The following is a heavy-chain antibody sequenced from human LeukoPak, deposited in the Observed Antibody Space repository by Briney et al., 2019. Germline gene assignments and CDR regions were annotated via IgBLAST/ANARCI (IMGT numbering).Heavy chain of an antibody. D-gene: IGHD2-15*01. V-gene: IGHV4-34*01. J-gene: IGHJ4*02. CDR3: AREDCSGGACTNFDY. Sequence: PSETLSLTCAVYGGTFSGYYWSWIRQPPGKGLEWIGEINPGGSTNYNPSLESRLIIPVDPSKNQFSLKLSSVTAADTAIYYCAREDCSGGACTNFDYWRQGTLVTVSS. CDR1: GGTFSGYY. CDR2: INPGGST.